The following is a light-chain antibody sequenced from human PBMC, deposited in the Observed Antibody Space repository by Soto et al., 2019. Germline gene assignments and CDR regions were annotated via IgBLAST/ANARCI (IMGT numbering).Light chain of an antibody. CDR2: AAS. Sequence: DIQMTQSPSSLSASVGDRVIITCRASQGIDNYLAWYQQRPGKVPKLLIYAASTLQSGVPSRFSGSGSGTEFTLTISSLQPEDGPSYYCQKYEGVPLTFGGGTRVEIK. CDR3: QKYEGVPLT. J-gene: IGKJ4*01. CDR1: QGIDNY. V-gene: IGKV1-27*01.